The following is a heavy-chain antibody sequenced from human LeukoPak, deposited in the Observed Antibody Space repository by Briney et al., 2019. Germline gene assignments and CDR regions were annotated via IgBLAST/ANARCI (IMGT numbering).Heavy chain of an antibody. CDR1: GFIFSDYY. Sequence: GGSLRLSCAASGFIFSDYYMSWIRQAPGKGLEWVSYISSSGSSIYYADSVKGRFTISRDNAKNSLYLQMNSLRAEDTALYYCARGGGYTAMVIGAFDIWGQGTMVTVSS. CDR2: ISSSGSSI. V-gene: IGHV3-11*01. D-gene: IGHD5-18*01. CDR3: ARGGGYTAMVIGAFDI. J-gene: IGHJ3*02.